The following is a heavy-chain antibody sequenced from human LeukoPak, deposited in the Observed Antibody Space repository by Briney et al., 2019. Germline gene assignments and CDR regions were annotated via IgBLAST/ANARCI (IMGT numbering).Heavy chain of an antibody. CDR2: ISYDGSSK. J-gene: IGHJ4*02. CDR1: GFTFSSYG. D-gene: IGHD3-22*01. CDR3: AKIGHYDSSGYYGTIDY. Sequence: PGRSLRLSCAASGFTFSSYGMHWVRQAPGKGLEWVAVISYDGSSKYYADSVKGRFTISRDNSKNTLYLQMNSLRAEDTAVYYCAKIGHYDSSGYYGTIDYWGQGTLVTVSS. V-gene: IGHV3-30*18.